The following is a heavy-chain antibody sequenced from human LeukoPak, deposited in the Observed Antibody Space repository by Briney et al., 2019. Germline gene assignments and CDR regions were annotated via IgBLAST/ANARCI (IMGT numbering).Heavy chain of an antibody. Sequence: ASVKVSCKASGGTFSSYAISWVRQAPGQGLEWMGGIIPIFGTANYAQKFQGRVTITTDESTSTAYMELSSLRSEDTAVYYCARDGGPSGDHAFDIWGQGTMVTVSS. J-gene: IGHJ3*02. CDR1: GGTFSSYA. D-gene: IGHD3-3*01. CDR2: IIPIFGTA. CDR3: ARDGGPSGDHAFDI. V-gene: IGHV1-69*05.